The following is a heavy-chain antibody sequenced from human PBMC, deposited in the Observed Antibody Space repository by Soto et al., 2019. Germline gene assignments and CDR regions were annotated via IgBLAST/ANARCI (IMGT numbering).Heavy chain of an antibody. Sequence: GESLKISCKGSGYSFTIYWISWVRQMPGKGLEWMGRIDPSDSYTNYSPSFQGHVTISADKSISTAYLQWSSLKASDTAMYYCARRGRVGYCSSTSCRVDYYYYGMDVWGQGTTVTVSS. CDR2: IDPSDSYT. CDR1: GYSFTIYW. D-gene: IGHD2-2*01. CDR3: ARRGRVGYCSSTSCRVDYYYYGMDV. V-gene: IGHV5-10-1*01. J-gene: IGHJ6*02.